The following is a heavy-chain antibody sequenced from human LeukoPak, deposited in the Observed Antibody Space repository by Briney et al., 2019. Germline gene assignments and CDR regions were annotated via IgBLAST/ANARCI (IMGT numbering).Heavy chain of an antibody. CDR3: AALPGIPRYFDL. D-gene: IGHD3-10*01. J-gene: IGHJ2*01. CDR2: IIPIFGTA. Sequence: ASVKVSCKAPGGTFSSYAISWVRQAPGQGLEWMGGIIPIFGTANYAQKFQGRVTITADKSTSTAYMELSSLRSEDTAVYYCAALPGIPRYFDLWGRGTLVTVSS. V-gene: IGHV1-69*06. CDR1: GGTFSSYA.